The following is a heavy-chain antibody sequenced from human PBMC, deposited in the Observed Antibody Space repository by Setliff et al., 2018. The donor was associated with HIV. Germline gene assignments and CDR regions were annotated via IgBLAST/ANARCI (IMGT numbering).Heavy chain of an antibody. CDR2: IYHSGST. CDR3: GGNGYYSIDY. Sequence: PSETLSLTCAVSGGSISSNWWSWVRQSPGKGLEWIGEIYHSGSTHYNPSLQSQVTISVDKSKSQFSLKLNSVTAADTAVYYCGGNGYYSIDYWGQGTQVTVSS. J-gene: IGHJ4*02. CDR1: GGSISSNW. V-gene: IGHV4-4*02. D-gene: IGHD3-22*01.